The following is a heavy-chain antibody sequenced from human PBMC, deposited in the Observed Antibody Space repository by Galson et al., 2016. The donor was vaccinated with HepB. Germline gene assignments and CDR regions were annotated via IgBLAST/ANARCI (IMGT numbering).Heavy chain of an antibody. V-gene: IGHV3-23*01. CDR2: IRGSGYNT. D-gene: IGHD3-16*01. CDR1: GFTFSNYA. CDR3: AEDAIYASVHPYYFHY. J-gene: IGHJ4*02. Sequence: SLRLSCATSGFTFSNYAMSWVRQAPGKGLEWVSSIRGSGYNTYYADSVKGRFTISRDNSKNTLSLQMNSLRAEDTAIYFCAEDAIYASVHPYYFHYWGQGTLVTVSS.